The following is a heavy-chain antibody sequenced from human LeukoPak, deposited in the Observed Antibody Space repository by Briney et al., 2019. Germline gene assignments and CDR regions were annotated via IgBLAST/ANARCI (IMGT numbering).Heavy chain of an antibody. CDR2: ISYSSSAI. CDR3: ATGGTVPAI. CDR1: GLTFSTYS. J-gene: IGHJ4*02. V-gene: IGHV3-48*01. Sequence: AGGSLRLSCAASGLTFSTYSMNWVRQAPGKGLEWVSYISYSSSAIYYADSVKGRFTISRDNAKNSLYLQLNSLTVEDTAVYYCATGGTVPAIRGQGTLVTVSS. D-gene: IGHD1-26*01.